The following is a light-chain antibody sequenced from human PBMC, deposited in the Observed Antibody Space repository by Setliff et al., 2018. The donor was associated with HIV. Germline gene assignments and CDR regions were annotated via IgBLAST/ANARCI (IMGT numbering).Light chain of an antibody. CDR2: DVS. CDR3: QSYDSRLGGSYV. Sequence: QSALTQPASISGSPGQSITISCAGTSRDIGTYDFVSWYQQHPGKAPKLLIYDVSDRPSGVSDRFSGSKSGTSASLAITGLQAEDEADYYCQSYDSRLGGSYVFGTGTKVTVL. J-gene: IGLJ1*01. V-gene: IGLV2-14*03. CDR1: SRDIGTYDF.